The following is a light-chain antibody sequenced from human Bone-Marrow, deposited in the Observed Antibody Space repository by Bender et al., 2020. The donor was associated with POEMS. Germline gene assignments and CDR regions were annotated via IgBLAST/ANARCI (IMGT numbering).Light chain of an antibody. Sequence: SYEVTQPPSVSVSPGQTASITCSGDDLGDKYVAWYQQKPGQSPVLVIYQDTKRPSGIPERFSGSNSGNTATLTICGTQAMDEADYYCQAWDTYSVIFGGGTKLTFL. CDR2: QDT. CDR3: QAWDTYSVI. CDR1: DLGDKY. J-gene: IGLJ2*01. V-gene: IGLV3-1*01.